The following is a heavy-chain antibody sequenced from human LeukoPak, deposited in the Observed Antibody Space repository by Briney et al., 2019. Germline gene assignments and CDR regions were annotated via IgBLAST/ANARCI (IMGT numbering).Heavy chain of an antibody. CDR2: ISYSGNGK. D-gene: IGHD4-17*01. V-gene: IGHV3-30*18. CDR1: GFTFHYYG. CDR3: AKSWKYGDHLDALHI. J-gene: IGHJ3*02. Sequence: GGSLRLSCAASGFTFHYYGLHWARQAPGKGLEWVATISYSGNGKFYADSVQGRFSISRDITNNTLSLQMSRLRPADTALYYCAKSWKYGDHLDALHITGQGTLVIVSS.